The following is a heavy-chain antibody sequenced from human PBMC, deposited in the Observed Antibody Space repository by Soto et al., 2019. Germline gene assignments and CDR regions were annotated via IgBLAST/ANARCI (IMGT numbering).Heavy chain of an antibody. CDR3: ARVWITGTTVSWFDP. D-gene: IGHD1-7*01. V-gene: IGHV1-18*01. Sequence: GASVKVSCKASGYTFTSYGISWVRQAPGRGLEWMGWISAYNGNTNYAQKLQGRVTMTTDTSTSTAYMELRSLRSDDTAVYYCARVWITGTTVSWFDPWGQGTLVTVSS. J-gene: IGHJ5*02. CDR1: GYTFTSYG. CDR2: ISAYNGNT.